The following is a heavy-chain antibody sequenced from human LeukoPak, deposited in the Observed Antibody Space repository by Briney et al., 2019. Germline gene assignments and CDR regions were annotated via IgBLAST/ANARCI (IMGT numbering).Heavy chain of an antibody. CDR3: ATNYGGNSDDAFDI. Sequence: SQTLPLTCTVSGGSISSGGYSWSWIRQHPGKGLEWIGYIYYSGSTYYNPSLKRRVTISVDTSKNQFSLKLSSVTAADTAVYYCATNYGGNSDDAFDIWGQGTMVTVSS. CDR2: IYYSGST. J-gene: IGHJ3*02. CDR1: GGSISSGGYS. V-gene: IGHV4-31*03. D-gene: IGHD4-23*01.